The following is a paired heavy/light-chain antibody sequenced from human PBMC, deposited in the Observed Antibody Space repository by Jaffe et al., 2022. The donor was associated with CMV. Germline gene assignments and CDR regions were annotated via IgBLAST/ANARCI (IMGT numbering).Heavy chain of an antibody. J-gene: IGHJ6*02. Sequence: QVQLVQSGAEVKKPGASVKVSCKASGYTFTSYDINWVRQATGQGLEWMGWMNPNSGNTGYAQKFQGRVTMTRNTSISTAYMELSSLRSEDTAVYYCARDQVVGATTVYYYYGMDVWGQGTTVTVSS. CDR2: MNPNSGNT. D-gene: IGHD1-26*01. CDR3: ARDQVVGATTVYYYYGMDV. CDR1: GYTFTSYD. V-gene: IGHV1-8*01.
Light chain of an antibody. Sequence: DIQMTQSPSSLSASVGDRVTITCRASQGISNYLAWFQQKPGKAPKSLIYAASSLQSGVPSKFSGSGSGTDFTLTISSLQPEDFATYYCQQYNSYPLTFGPGTKVDIK. CDR2: AAS. CDR1: QGISNY. V-gene: IGKV1-16*02. J-gene: IGKJ3*01. CDR3: QQYNSYPLT.